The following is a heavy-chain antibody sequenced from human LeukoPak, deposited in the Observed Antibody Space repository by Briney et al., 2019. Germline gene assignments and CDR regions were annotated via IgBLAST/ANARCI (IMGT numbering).Heavy chain of an antibody. CDR2: ISSSGSTI. J-gene: IGHJ4*02. D-gene: IGHD5-18*01. V-gene: IGHV3-48*03. CDR1: GFTFNSYE. Sequence: QPGGSLRLSCAASGFTFNSYEMKWVRQAPGKGLEWVSYISSSGSTIYYADSVKGRFTISRDNAKNSLYLQMNSLRAEDTAVYYCARFRGYTIGYWGQGTLVTVSS. CDR3: ARFRGYTIGY.